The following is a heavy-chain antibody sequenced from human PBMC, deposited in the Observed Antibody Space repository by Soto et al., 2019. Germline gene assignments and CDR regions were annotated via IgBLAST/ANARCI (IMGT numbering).Heavy chain of an antibody. CDR3: ATMVAGDYYYGMDV. CDR2: IIPIFGTA. V-gene: IGHV1-69*13. CDR1: GGTFSSYA. J-gene: IGHJ6*02. Sequence: SVKVSCKASGGTFSSYAISWVRQAPGQGLEWMGGIIPIFGTANYAQKFQGRVTITADESTSTAYMELSSLRSEDTAVYYCATMVAGDYYYGMDVWGQGTTVTVSS. D-gene: IGHD2-8*01.